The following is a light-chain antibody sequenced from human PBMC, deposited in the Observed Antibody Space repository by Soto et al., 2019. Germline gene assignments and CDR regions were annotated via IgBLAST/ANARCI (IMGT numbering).Light chain of an antibody. J-gene: IGLJ1*01. V-gene: IGLV2-14*01. Sequence: QSVLTQPASVSGSPGQSITISCTGTSSDVGGYNYVSWYQQHPGKAPKLMIYDVSNRPSGVSNRFSGFKSGNTASLTISGLQAEDEADYYCSSYTGSTPLDYVFGTGTRSPS. CDR3: SSYTGSTPLDYV. CDR1: SSDVGGYNY. CDR2: DVS.